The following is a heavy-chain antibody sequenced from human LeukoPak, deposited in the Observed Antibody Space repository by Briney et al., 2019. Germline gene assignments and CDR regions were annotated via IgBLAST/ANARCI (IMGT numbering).Heavy chain of an antibody. CDR1: AFTFSPYG. CDR3: ARDEYCSSTSCYAGPY. Sequence: GGPLRLSCAASAFTFSPYGMHWVRQTPGKGLEGGAFLRFDGVNKYYADSVKGRFTISRDNSKNTLYLQMNSLRAEDTAVYYCARDEYCSSTSCYAGPYWGQGTLVTVSS. CDR2: LRFDGVNK. J-gene: IGHJ4*02. V-gene: IGHV3-30*02. D-gene: IGHD2-2*01.